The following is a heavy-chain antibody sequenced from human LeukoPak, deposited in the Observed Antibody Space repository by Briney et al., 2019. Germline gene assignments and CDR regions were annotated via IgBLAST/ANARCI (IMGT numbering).Heavy chain of an antibody. V-gene: IGHV4-39*07. D-gene: IGHD6-19*01. CDR2: IYYSGST. CDR1: GGSISSSSYY. J-gene: IGHJ2*01. Sequence: PSETLSLTCTVSGGSISSSSYYWGWIRQPPGKGLEWIGSIYYSGSTYYNPSLKSRVTISVDTSKNQFSPKLSSVTAADTAVYYCARVESSGWYLYFDLWGRGTLVTVSS. CDR3: ARVESSGWYLYFDL.